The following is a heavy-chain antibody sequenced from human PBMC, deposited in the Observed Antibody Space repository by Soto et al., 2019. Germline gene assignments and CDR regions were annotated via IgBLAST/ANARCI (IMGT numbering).Heavy chain of an antibody. CDR1: GGSFSGYY. CDR2: INHSGST. Sequence: VQLQQWGAGLLKPSETLSLTCAVYGGSFSGYYWSWIRQPPGKGLEWIGEINHSGSTNYNPSLKSRVTISVDTSKNQFSLKLSSVTAADTAVYYCARGDVDTAMVYFDYWGQGTLVTVSS. V-gene: IGHV4-34*01. CDR3: ARGDVDTAMVYFDY. D-gene: IGHD5-18*01. J-gene: IGHJ4*02.